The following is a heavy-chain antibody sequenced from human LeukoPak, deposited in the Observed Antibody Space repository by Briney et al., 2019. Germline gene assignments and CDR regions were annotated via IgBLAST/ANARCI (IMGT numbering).Heavy chain of an antibody. V-gene: IGHV3-23*01. Sequence: GGSLRLSCAASGFTVSSNYMSWVRQAPGKGLEWVSAISGSGGSTYYADSVKGRFTISRDNSKNTLYLQMNSLRAEDTAVYYCAKSVGATLDYWGQGTQVTVSS. CDR1: GFTVSSNY. D-gene: IGHD1-26*01. CDR3: AKSVGATLDY. CDR2: ISGSGGST. J-gene: IGHJ4*02.